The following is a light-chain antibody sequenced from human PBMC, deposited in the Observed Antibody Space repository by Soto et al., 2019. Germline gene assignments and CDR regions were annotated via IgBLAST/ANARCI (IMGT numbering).Light chain of an antibody. V-gene: IGKV1-5*03. CDR2: KAS. CDR3: QHYDSYSEA. CDR1: QTISSW. Sequence: QMAPSPSTRSGSEGAPITITCRASQTISSWLAWYQQKPGKAPKLLIYKASTLASGVPSRFSGSGSGTEFTLTISSLQPDDFATYYCQHYDSYSEAFGQGTKVDIK. J-gene: IGKJ1*01.